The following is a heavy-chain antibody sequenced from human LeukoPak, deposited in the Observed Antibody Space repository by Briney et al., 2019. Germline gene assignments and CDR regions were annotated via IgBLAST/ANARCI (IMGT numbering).Heavy chain of an antibody. J-gene: IGHJ4*02. CDR2: VYYSGIT. Sequence: SETLSLTCTVSGDSISSKSSFWGWIRQPPGKGLEWIGNVYYSGITYYNPSLKSRVTISVDTSKNDFSLKLSSVTAADTAVYYCARGPTYQPIDYWGQGTLVTVSS. CDR1: GDSISSKSSF. V-gene: IGHV4-39*02. D-gene: IGHD2-2*01. CDR3: ARGPTYQPIDY.